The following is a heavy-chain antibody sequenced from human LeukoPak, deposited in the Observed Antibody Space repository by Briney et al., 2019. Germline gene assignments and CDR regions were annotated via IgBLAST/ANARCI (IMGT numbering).Heavy chain of an antibody. Sequence: GGSLRLSCAASGFTFSSYSMNWVRQAPGKGLEWVSSISSSSSYIYYADSVKGRFTISRDNAKNSLYPQMNSLRAEDTAVYYCARNSNRYMDVWGKGTTVTVSS. J-gene: IGHJ6*03. CDR3: ARNSNRYMDV. V-gene: IGHV3-21*01. D-gene: IGHD2/OR15-2a*01. CDR2: ISSSSSYI. CDR1: GFTFSSYS.